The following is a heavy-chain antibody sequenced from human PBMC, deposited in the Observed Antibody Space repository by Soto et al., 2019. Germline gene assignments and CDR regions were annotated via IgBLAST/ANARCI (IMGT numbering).Heavy chain of an antibody. D-gene: IGHD3-22*01. J-gene: IGHJ4*02. CDR1: GYSFTSYW. V-gene: IGHV5-51*01. CDR3: ARHIPYYYDGSGNSFDY. Sequence: PGESLKISCKGSGYSFTSYWIGWVRQMPGKGLEWMGIIYPGDSDTRYSPSFQGQVTISADKSISTAYLQWSSLKASDTAMYYCARHIPYYYDGSGNSFDYWGQGTLVTVSS. CDR2: IYPGDSDT.